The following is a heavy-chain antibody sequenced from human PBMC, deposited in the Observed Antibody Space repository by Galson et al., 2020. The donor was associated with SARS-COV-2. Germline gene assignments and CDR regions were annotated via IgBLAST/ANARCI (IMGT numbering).Heavy chain of an antibody. V-gene: IGHV3-23*01. CDR1: GFTFSNYD. CDR2: ISGSGGST. J-gene: IGHJ4*02. D-gene: IGHD5-12*01. Sequence: TGGSLRLSCAASGFTFSNYDMSWVRQVPGKGLEWVSTISGSGGSTNYVDSVKGRFTISRDNSKNTLYLQMNSLRAEDTAVYYCAKDGFSRAQRWLQLVPGGDYFDYWGQGTLVTVSS. CDR3: AKDGFSRAQRWLQLVPGGDYFDY.